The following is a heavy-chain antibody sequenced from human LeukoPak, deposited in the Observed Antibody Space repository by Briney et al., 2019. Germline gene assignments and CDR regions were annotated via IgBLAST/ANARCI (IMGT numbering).Heavy chain of an antibody. D-gene: IGHD3-10*01. CDR1: GFTFSSYW. CDR3: ARESRLYYGSGSYWIDY. J-gene: IGHJ4*02. V-gene: IGHV3-7*01. Sequence: GGSLRLSCAASGFTFSSYWMSWVRQAPGKGLEWVANIKQDGSEKYYVDSAKGRFTISRDNAKNSLYLQMNSLRAEDTAVYYCARESRLYYGSGSYWIDYWGQGTLVTVSS. CDR2: IKQDGSEK.